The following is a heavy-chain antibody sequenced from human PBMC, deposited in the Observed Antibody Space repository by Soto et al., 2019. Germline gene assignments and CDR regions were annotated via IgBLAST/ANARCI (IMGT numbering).Heavy chain of an antibody. J-gene: IGHJ4*02. CDR2: ISSSSSYT. CDR3: ARETGYSYGGFAY. Sequence: EVQLVESGGGLVKPGGSLRLSCAASGFTFSSYSMNWVRQAPGKGLEWVSSISSSSSYTYYADSVKGRFTISRDNAKNSLYLQMNSLRAEDTAVYYCARETGYSYGGFAYWGQGTLVTVSS. V-gene: IGHV3-21*01. D-gene: IGHD5-18*01. CDR1: GFTFSSYS.